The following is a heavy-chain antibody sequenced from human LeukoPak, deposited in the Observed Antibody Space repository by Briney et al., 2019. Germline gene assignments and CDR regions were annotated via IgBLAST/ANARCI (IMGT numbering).Heavy chain of an antibody. V-gene: IGHV1-46*01. D-gene: IGHD4-17*01. CDR2: ISPSGGST. CDR1: GYTFTSNY. CDR3: ARGRDYGDYYYYYYMDV. Sequence: ASVKVSCKAFGYTFTSNYMHWVRQAPGQGPEWMGVISPSGGSTTYAQKFQGRVTLTRDISTSTDYLELSSLRSEDTAVYYCARGRDYGDYYYYYYMDVWGKGTTVTVSS. J-gene: IGHJ6*03.